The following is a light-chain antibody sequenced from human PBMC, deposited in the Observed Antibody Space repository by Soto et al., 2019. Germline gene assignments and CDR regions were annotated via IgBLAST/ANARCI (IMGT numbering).Light chain of an antibody. CDR3: QQDGSSRWT. CDR1: QSVSSSY. V-gene: IGKV3-20*01. CDR2: GAS. J-gene: IGKJ1*01. Sequence: EIVLTQSPGTLSLSPGERATLSCRASQSVSSSYLAWYQQKPGQAPRLLIYGASSRATGIPDRFSGSGSGTDFTLTISRLEPDDFAVYYCQQDGSSRWTFGQETKVESK.